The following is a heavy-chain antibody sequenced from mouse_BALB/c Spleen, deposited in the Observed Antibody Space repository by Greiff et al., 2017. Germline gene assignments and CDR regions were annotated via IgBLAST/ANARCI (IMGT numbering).Heavy chain of an antibody. CDR2: ISDGGSYT. D-gene: IGHD2-4*01. Sequence: EVKLMESGGGLVKPGGSLKLSCAASGFTFSDYYMYWVRQTPEKRLEWVATISDGGSYTYYPDSVKGRFTISRDNAKNNLYLQMSSLKSEDTAMYYCARTYYDYDGFAYWGQGTLVTVSA. V-gene: IGHV5-4*02. CDR3: ARTYYDYDGFAY. CDR1: GFTFSDYY. J-gene: IGHJ3*01.